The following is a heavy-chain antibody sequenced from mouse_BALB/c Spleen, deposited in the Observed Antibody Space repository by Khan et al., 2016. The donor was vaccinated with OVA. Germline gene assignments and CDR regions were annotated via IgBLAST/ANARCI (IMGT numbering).Heavy chain of an antibody. V-gene: IGHV2-3*01. CDR1: WFSLTSYG. CDR3: ANFDGIFYAVDY. J-gene: IGHJ4*01. Sequence: QVQLKVPEPRLVAPSQSLSITCTVPWFSLTSYGVNWVRQPPGKGLEWLGVIWGDGNTNYHSALISRLSISKDNSKSQVFLKLNILQTDDTATNYCANFDGIFYAVDYWGQGTSVTVSS. D-gene: IGHD2-3*01. CDR2: IWGDGNT.